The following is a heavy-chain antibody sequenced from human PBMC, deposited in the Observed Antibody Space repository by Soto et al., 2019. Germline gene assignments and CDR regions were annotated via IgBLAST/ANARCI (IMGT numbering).Heavy chain of an antibody. CDR3: ARDEVATIRGDYFDY. CDR2: IYYSGST. D-gene: IGHD5-12*01. Sequence: QVQLQESGPGLVKPSQTLSLTCTVSGGSISSGDYYWSWIRQPPGKGLEWIGYIYYSGSTYYNPSLKSRVTISVDTSKNQFALNLSSVTAADTAVYYCARDEVATIRGDYFDYWGQGTLVTVSS. CDR1: GGSISSGDYY. V-gene: IGHV4-30-4*01. J-gene: IGHJ4*02.